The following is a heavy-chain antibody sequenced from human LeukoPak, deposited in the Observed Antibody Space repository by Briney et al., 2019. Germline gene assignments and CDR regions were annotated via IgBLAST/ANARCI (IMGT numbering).Heavy chain of an antibody. CDR1: GFTYNHYG. CDR2: IWSDGTEK. V-gene: IGHV3-33*03. J-gene: IGHJ4*02. D-gene: IGHD4-11*01. Sequence: GGSLRLSCAASGFTYNHYGMHWVRQAPGKGLEWVAVIWSDGTEKYYADAVKGRFTVSRDDSRNTLYLQMNSLRGEDTAVYYCAKDAQRGFDYSNSLEYWGQGTLVTVSS. CDR3: AKDAQRGFDYSNSLEY.